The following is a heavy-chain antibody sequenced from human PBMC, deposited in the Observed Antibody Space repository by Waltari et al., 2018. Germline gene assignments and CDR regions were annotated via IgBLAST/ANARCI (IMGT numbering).Heavy chain of an antibody. D-gene: IGHD3-3*01. J-gene: IGHJ3*02. CDR1: GVSMRSGEYY. V-gene: IGHV4-61*09. CDR3: ALVRVVNAFDI. Sequence: QVQLQESGPGLVKHLQTLSLTCTVSGVSMRSGEYYWSWVRQPAGKGLEWIGYIYTSGRATYNPSLKSRVSMSIDTFKNQFSLNLKSVTAADTAVYYCALVRVVNAFDIWGQGTMVTVSS. CDR2: IYTSGRA.